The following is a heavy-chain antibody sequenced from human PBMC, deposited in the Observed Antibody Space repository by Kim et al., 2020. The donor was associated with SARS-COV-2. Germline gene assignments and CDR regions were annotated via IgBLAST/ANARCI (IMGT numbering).Heavy chain of an antibody. D-gene: IGHD2-15*01. CDR1: GFTFDDYA. J-gene: IGHJ6*02. V-gene: IGHV3-9*01. Sequence: GGSLRLSCAASGFTFDDYAMHWVRQAPGKGLEWVSGISWNSGSIGYADSVKGRFTISRDNAKNSLYLQMNSLRAEDTALYYCARNGCSGGSCYSIHYYYYGMDVWGQGATLTVSS. CDR2: ISWNSGSI. CDR3: ARNGCSGGSCYSIHYYYYGMDV.